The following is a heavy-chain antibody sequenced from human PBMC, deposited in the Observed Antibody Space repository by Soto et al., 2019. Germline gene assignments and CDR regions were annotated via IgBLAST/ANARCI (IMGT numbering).Heavy chain of an antibody. D-gene: IGHD2-21*02. Sequence: GGSLRLSCEASGFSFSTNAMNWVRQAPGKGPEWLSYISHDGGTIYYSSSVQGRFTVSRDNTRNSLFLQMNSLRAEDTAFYYCALLCDSWGQGAQVTVSS. J-gene: IGHJ5*01. V-gene: IGHV3-48*03. CDR3: ALLCDS. CDR1: GFSFSTNA. CDR2: ISHDGGTI.